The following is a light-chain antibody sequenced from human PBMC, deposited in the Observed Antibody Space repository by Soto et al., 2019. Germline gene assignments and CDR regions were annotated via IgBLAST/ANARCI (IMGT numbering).Light chain of an antibody. J-gene: IGKJ1*01. CDR1: QSVGSS. CDR3: QQYESSPRT. CDR2: HTS. V-gene: IGKV3-20*01. Sequence: ETGLTQSPGTLSLSPGERATLSCRASQSVGSSLAWYQQRPGQAPRLLVYHTSNRATGIPDRFSASGSGTDFTLTISRLEPEDFAVYYCQQYESSPRTFGQGTKVEIK.